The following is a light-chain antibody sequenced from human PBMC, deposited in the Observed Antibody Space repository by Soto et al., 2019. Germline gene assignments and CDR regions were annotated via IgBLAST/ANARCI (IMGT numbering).Light chain of an antibody. J-gene: IGKJ4*01. Sequence: ELEITQYPATLSVSPGKRATLSCRASQSINTKLAWSQQKPGQPPRLLIYGASTRATGIPTRFSGSGFGTEFTLTISSLQSEDFAVYYCQQYNNWPLTFGGGTKVDIK. CDR1: QSINTK. V-gene: IGKV3-15*01. CDR2: GAS. CDR3: QQYNNWPLT.